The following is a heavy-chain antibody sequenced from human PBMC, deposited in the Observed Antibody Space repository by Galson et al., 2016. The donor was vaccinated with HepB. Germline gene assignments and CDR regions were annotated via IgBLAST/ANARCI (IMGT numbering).Heavy chain of an antibody. J-gene: IGHJ6*02. CDR3: ARAYDNYGDEYFYGLDV. D-gene: IGHD4-17*01. CDR2: ISVNNGNT. Sequence: SVKVSCRASGYTFMTYGISWVRQAPGQGLEWMGRISVNNGNTNYAQKFQGRVFMTTDTATSTAYLEVRGPRSDDTAVYYCARAYDNYGDEYFYGLDVWGQGTTVTVSS. CDR1: GYTFMTYG. V-gene: IGHV1-18*01.